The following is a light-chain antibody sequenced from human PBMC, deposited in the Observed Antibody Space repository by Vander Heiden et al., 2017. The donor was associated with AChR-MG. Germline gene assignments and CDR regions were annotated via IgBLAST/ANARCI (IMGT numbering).Light chain of an antibody. V-gene: IGLV1-44*01. J-gene: IGLJ2*01. CDR2: SSN. CDR1: SSNIGSNI. CDR3: AAWDDSLNGHVV. Sequence: QSVLTQPPSASGTPGQRVTIPCSGSSSNIGSNIVNWYQQLPGTAPKLLIYSSNQRPSGVPDRFSGAKSGTSASLAISGLQSEDEADYYCAAWDDSLNGHVVFGGGTKLTVL.